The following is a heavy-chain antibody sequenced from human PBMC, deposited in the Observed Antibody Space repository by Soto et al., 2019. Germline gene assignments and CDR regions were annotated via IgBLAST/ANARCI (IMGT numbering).Heavy chain of an antibody. CDR2: INHSGST. Sequence: SETLSLTCAVYGGSFSDYYWSWIRQPPGKGLEWIGEINHSGSTNCNPSLKSRVSISVDTSKNQFSLRLTSVTAADTALYYCATMWSGYNSYWGHGILVTVSS. CDR1: GGSFSDYY. CDR3: ATMWSGYNSY. V-gene: IGHV4-34*01. J-gene: IGHJ4*01. D-gene: IGHD6-25*01.